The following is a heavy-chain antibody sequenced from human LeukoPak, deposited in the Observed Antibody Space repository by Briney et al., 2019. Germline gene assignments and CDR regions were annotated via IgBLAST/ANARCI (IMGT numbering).Heavy chain of an antibody. Sequence: PGGSLRLSCAASGFTFSSYWMHWVRQAPGKWLVWVSRINSDGSSISYADSVKGRFTIYRDNAKNTLYLQMDSLRAEDTAVYYCARDYNGYSSGNFFDYWGQGSLVTVSS. D-gene: IGHD6-19*01. J-gene: IGHJ4*02. CDR2: INSDGSSI. CDR3: ARDYNGYSSGNFFDY. V-gene: IGHV3-74*01. CDR1: GFTFSSYW.